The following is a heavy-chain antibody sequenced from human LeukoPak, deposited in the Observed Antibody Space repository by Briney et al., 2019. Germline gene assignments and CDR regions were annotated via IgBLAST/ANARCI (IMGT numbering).Heavy chain of an antibody. D-gene: IGHD4-17*01. CDR2: IWYDGSNK. CDR3: ARDANYGVFRAVDL. Sequence: GGSLRLSCAASGFTFSSYAMHWVRQAPGKGLEWVAVIWYDGSNKYYADSVKGRFTISRDNSKNTLYLQMNSLRAEDTAVYYCARDANYGVFRAVDLWGQGTMVTVSS. J-gene: IGHJ3*01. V-gene: IGHV3-33*08. CDR1: GFTFSSYA.